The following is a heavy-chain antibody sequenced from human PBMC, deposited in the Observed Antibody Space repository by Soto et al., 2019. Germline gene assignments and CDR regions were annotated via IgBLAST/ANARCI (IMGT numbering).Heavy chain of an antibody. Sequence: QVQLVQSGAEVRKPGSSVKVSCRASGDTFKNYAISWVRQAPGQGLEWMGGIIPIFGKTDYAQTFHGRVTINGDESTYTAHMELRGLRSDDTAPYYCATSGYNYGPFDYWGRGLLVTVSS. J-gene: IGHJ4*01. CDR1: GDTFKNYA. CDR2: IIPIFGKT. CDR3: ATSGYNYGPFDY. V-gene: IGHV1-69*01. D-gene: IGHD2-15*01.